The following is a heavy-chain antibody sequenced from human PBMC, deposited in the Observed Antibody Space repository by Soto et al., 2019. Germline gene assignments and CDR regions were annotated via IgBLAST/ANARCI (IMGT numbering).Heavy chain of an antibody. D-gene: IGHD3-3*01. V-gene: IGHV1-46*01. CDR1: GYTFTSYY. CDR3: ARVGRGITIFGVVSQYYYYYGMDV. Sequence: ASVKVSCKASGYTFTSYYMHWVRQAPGQGLEWMGIINPSGGSTSYAQKFQGRVTMTRDTSTSTVYMELSSLRSEDTAVYYCARVGRGITIFGVVSQYYYYYGMDVGG. J-gene: IGHJ6*02. CDR2: INPSGGST.